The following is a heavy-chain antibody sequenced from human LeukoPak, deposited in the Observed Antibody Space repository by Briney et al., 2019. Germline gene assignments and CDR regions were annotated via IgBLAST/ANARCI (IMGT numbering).Heavy chain of an antibody. J-gene: IGHJ4*02. CDR3: ARQISRYCSGGSCYSGWEFYFDY. CDR2: ISSSGSSI. V-gene: IGHV3-48*03. Sequence: PGGSLRLSCAASGYTFSSYEMNWVRQAPGKGLEWVPYISSSGSSIHYADSVKGRFTISRDNAKNSLYLQMNSLRAEDTAVYHCARQISRYCSGGSCYSGWEFYFDYWGQGTPVTVSS. D-gene: IGHD2-15*01. CDR1: GYTFSSYE.